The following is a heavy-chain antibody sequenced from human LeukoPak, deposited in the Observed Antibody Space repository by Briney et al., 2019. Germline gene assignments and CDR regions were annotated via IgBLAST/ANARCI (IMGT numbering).Heavy chain of an antibody. Sequence: SETLSLTCTVSGGSISSYYWSWIRQPPGKGLEWIGYIYYSGSTNYNPSLKSRVTISVDTSKNQFSLKLSSVTAADTAVYYCARGVEATNIDYWGQGALVTVSS. J-gene: IGHJ4*02. CDR1: GGSISSYY. CDR3: ARGVEATNIDY. D-gene: IGHD1-26*01. CDR2: IYYSGST. V-gene: IGHV4-59*01.